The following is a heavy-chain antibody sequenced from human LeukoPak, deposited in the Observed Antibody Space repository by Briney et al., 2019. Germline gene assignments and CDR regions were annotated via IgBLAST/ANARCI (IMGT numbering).Heavy chain of an antibody. J-gene: IGHJ4*02. D-gene: IGHD1-26*01. CDR3: ARGIVGRTGFHS. V-gene: IGHV4-4*07. CDR1: GGSISSYY. CDR2: IHPSGTT. Sequence: SETLSLTCTVSGGSISSYYWTWIRQPAGKGLEWIGRIHPSGTTNHNPSLKSRVIMSLDMSNNQFSLKVRSVTAADTAVYYCARGIVGRTGFHSWGQGSLVTVSS.